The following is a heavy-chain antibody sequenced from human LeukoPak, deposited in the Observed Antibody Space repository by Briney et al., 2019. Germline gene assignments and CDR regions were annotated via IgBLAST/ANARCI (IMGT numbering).Heavy chain of an antibody. CDR1: GFTFSSYA. CDR2: ISYDGSNK. CDR3: ARKTTSYYDFWSGREDPFDY. D-gene: IGHD3-3*01. V-gene: IGHV3-30-3*01. J-gene: IGHJ4*02. Sequence: GGSLRLSCAASGFTFSSYAMHWVRQAPGKGLEWVAVISYDGSNKYYADSVKGRFTISRDNSKNTLYLQMNGLRAEDTAVYYCARKTTSYYDFWSGREDPFDYWGQGTLVTVSS.